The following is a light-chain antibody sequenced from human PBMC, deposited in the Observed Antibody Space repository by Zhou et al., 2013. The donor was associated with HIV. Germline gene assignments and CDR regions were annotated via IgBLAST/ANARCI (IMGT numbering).Light chain of an antibody. CDR3: QQRSNWPPIT. CDR2: DAS. CDR1: QSVSSRY. V-gene: IGKV3-11*01. J-gene: IGKJ5*01. Sequence: EIVLTQSPGTLSLSPGERATLSCRASQSVSSRYLAWYQQKPSQAPRVLIYDASNRATGIPARFSGSGSGTDFTLTISSLEPEDFAIYYCQQRSNWPPITFGQGTRLEIK.